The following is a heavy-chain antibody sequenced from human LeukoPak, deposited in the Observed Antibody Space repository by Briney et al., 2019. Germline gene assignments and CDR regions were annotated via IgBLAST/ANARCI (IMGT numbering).Heavy chain of an antibody. CDR1: GGSISSYY. CDR2: IYYSGST. CDR3: ARGNYVRDAFDI. D-gene: IGHD1-7*01. V-gene: IGHV4-59*01. J-gene: IGHJ3*02. Sequence: SETLSLTCTVSGGSISSYYWSWIRHPPGKGLEWIGYIYYSGSTNYNPSLKSRVTISVDTSKNQFSLKLSSVTAADTAVYYCARGNYVRDAFDIWGQGTMVTVSS.